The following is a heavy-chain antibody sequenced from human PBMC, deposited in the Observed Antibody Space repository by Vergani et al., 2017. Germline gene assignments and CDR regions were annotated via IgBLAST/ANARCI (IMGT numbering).Heavy chain of an antibody. CDR1: GFTVSSNY. CDR3: ARRSDFWSGYHLDY. J-gene: IGHJ4*02. Sequence: EVQLVETGGGLIQPGGSLRLSCAASGFTVSSNYMSWVRQAPGKGLEWVSVIYGGGSTYYADPVKGRVTISIDNSKNTLYLQMNSLRAEDTAVYYCARRSDFWSGYHLDYWGQGTLVTVSS. CDR2: IYGGGST. D-gene: IGHD3-3*01. V-gene: IGHV3-53*02.